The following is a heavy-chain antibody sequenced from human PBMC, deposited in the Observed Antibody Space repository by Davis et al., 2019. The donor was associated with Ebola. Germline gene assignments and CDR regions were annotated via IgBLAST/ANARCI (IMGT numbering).Heavy chain of an antibody. CDR2: IYHSGST. V-gene: IGHV4-30-2*01. J-gene: IGHJ4*02. CDR1: GGSISTGGYS. Sequence: SETLSLTCAVSGGSISTGGYSWRWILQPPGKGPEWIGNIYHSGSTYYNPSLKSRVTISIDRSKNQFSLKLSSVTAADTAVYYCARAPTTIVISHFDYWGQGTLLTVSS. D-gene: IGHD3-16*02. CDR3: ARAPTTIVISHFDY.